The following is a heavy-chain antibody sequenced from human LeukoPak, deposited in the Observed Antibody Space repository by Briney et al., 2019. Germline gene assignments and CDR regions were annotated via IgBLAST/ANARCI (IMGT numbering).Heavy chain of an antibody. CDR3: AREDDTGRYMGDDAFDI. D-gene: IGHD1-26*01. CDR2: INPTGGST. CDR1: GYTFTSYY. Sequence: ASVKVSCKASGYTFTSYYTHWVRQAPGQGLEWMGLINPTGGSTGYAQKFQGRVTMTRDTSTSTVYMELSSLRSEDTAVYYCAREDDTGRYMGDDAFDIWGQGTMVTVSS. J-gene: IGHJ3*02. V-gene: IGHV1-46*01.